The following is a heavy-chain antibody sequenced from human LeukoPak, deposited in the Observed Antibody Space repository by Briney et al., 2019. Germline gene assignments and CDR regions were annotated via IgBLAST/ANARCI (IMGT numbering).Heavy chain of an antibody. D-gene: IGHD4-17*01. CDR3: ASHDYGDYPFDY. V-gene: IGHV1-18*01. Sequence: ASVKVSCKASGYTFTSYGISWVRQAPGQGLEWMGWISAYNGNTNYAQKLQGRVTMTTDASTSTAYMELRSLRSDDTAVYYCASHDYGDYPFDYWGQGTLVTVSS. J-gene: IGHJ4*02. CDR2: ISAYNGNT. CDR1: GYTFTSYG.